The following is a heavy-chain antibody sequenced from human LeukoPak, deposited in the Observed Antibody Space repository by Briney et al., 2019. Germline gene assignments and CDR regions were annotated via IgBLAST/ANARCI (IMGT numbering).Heavy chain of an antibody. CDR1: GFIFNNYW. D-gene: IGHD5/OR15-5a*01. J-gene: IGHJ4*02. CDR3: AKGGLRVTDY. CDR2: VNNDGSST. V-gene: IGHV3-74*03. Sequence: PGGSLRLSCAASGFIFNNYWMHWVRQAPGKGLVWVSRVNNDGSSTTYADSVKGRFTISRDHAKNTLYLQMNSLRAEDTAVYYCAKGGLRVTDYWGQGTLVTVSS.